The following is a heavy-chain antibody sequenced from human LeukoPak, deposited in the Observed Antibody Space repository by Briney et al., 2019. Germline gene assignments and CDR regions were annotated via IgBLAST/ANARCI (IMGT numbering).Heavy chain of an antibody. CDR1: GGSFSGYY. J-gene: IGHJ4*02. D-gene: IGHD5-12*01. CDR3: ARGARRGYSGYVHYFDS. V-gene: IGHV4-34*01. CDR2: INHSGST. Sequence: SGTLSLTCAVYGGSFSGYYWSWIRQPPGKGLEWIGEINHSGSTNYNPSLKSRVTISVDTSKNQFSLKLSSVTAADTAVYYCARGARRGYSGYVHYFDSWGQGTLVTVSS.